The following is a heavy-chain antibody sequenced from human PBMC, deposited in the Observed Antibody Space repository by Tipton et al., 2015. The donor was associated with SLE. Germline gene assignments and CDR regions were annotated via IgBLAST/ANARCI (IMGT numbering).Heavy chain of an antibody. CDR2: INHSGST. Sequence: TLSLTCAVYGGSFSGYYWSWIRQPPGKGLEWIGEINHSGSTNYNPSLKSRVTISVDTSKNQFSLKLSSVTAADTAVYYCASMEYDFWSGSHRDYWGQGTLVTVSS. CDR1: GGSFSGYY. D-gene: IGHD3-3*01. V-gene: IGHV4-34*01. J-gene: IGHJ4*02. CDR3: ASMEYDFWSGSHRDY.